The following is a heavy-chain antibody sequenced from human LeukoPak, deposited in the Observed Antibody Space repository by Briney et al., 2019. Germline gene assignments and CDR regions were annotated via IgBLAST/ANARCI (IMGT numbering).Heavy chain of an antibody. CDR1: GFSISTTSYY. V-gene: IGHV4-39*01. J-gene: IGHJ4*02. Sequence: KPSETLSLSCSVSGFSISTTSYYWGWLRQSPGNGLELIANIFSGAMTKTNYNPSLKSRVTISVDTSKNQFSLKLSSVTAADTAVYYCARQVIAARPPFFDYWGQGTLVTVSS. CDR2: IFSGAMT. D-gene: IGHD6-6*01. CDR3: ARQVIAARPPFFDY.